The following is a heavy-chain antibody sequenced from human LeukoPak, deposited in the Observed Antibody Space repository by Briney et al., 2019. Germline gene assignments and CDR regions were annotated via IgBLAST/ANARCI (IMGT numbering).Heavy chain of an antibody. Sequence: PGGSLRLSCAASGFTFSSYSMNWVRQAPGKGLEWVSYTSSSGSTKYYADSVKGRFTISRDNAKNSLYLQMNSLRDEDTAVYYCARVTDTALDYFYVMDVWGQGPTVTV. CDR3: ARVTDTALDYFYVMDV. CDR1: GFTFSSYS. D-gene: IGHD5-18*01. J-gene: IGHJ6*02. V-gene: IGHV3-48*02. CDR2: TSSSGSTK.